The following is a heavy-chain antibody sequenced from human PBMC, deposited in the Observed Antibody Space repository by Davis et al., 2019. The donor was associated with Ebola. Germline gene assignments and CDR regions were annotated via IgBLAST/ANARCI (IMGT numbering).Heavy chain of an antibody. J-gene: IGHJ5*02. D-gene: IGHD3-16*02. CDR1: GGSFSGYY. V-gene: IGHV4-34*01. Sequence: SETLSLTCAVYGGSFSGYYWSWIRQPPGKGPEWIGEINHSGSTNYNPSLKSRVTISVDTSKNQFSLKLSSVTAADTAVYYCARYWGVYDYVWGSYRQTGFDPWGQGTLVTVSS. CDR3: ARYWGVYDYVWGSYRQTGFDP. CDR2: INHSGST.